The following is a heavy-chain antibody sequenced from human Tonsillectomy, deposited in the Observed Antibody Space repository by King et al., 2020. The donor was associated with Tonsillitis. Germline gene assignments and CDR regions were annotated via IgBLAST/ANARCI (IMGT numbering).Heavy chain of an antibody. Sequence: VQLVESGGGLVKPGGSLRLSCAASGFTFSDYYMTWIRQPPGKGLEWGSYISGSGSTIYYADSVKGRFTISRDNAENSLYLQMSSLRAEDTAVYYCARDERYSTFMNAFDIWGQGTMVTVSS. CDR1: GFTFSDYY. J-gene: IGHJ3*02. CDR2: ISGSGSTI. V-gene: IGHV3-11*01. CDR3: ARDERYSTFMNAFDI. D-gene: IGHD6-13*01.